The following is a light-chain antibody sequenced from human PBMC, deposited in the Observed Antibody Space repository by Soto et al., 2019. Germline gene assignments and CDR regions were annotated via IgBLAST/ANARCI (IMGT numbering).Light chain of an antibody. CDR1: QSVSNNY. CDR2: GAS. CDR3: QQYGSSPT. J-gene: IGKJ5*01. Sequence: IVVTQSPGTLSLSQGERATLSCRASQSVSNNYLAWYQQKPGQAPRRLIYGASSRATGIPDRFSGSGSGTDFTLTISRLEPEDFAVYYCQQYGSSPTFGEGTRLEIK. V-gene: IGKV3-20*01.